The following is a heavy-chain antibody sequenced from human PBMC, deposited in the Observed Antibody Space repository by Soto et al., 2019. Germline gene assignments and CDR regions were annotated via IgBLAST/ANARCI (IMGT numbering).Heavy chain of an antibody. V-gene: IGHV3-9*01. Sequence: GGSLRLSCAASGFTFDDYAMHWVRQAPGKGLEWVSGISWNSGSIGYADSVKGRFTISRDNAKNSLYLQMNSLRAEDTALYYCAKDLTVRSAGHDAFDIWGQGTMVTVSS. CDR3: AKDLTVRSAGHDAFDI. CDR1: GFTFDDYA. D-gene: IGHD6-13*01. J-gene: IGHJ3*02. CDR2: ISWNSGSI.